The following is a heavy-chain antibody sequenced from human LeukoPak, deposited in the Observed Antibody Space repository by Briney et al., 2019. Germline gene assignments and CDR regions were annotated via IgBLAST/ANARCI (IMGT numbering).Heavy chain of an antibody. CDR3: ARDTYDYDYGSHYIDYFDS. V-gene: IGHV4-59*01. CDR2: VHSGGRT. D-gene: IGHD3-16*01. CDR1: GGSTDNYY. Sequence: PSETLSLTCTVSGGSTDNYYCSWIRQSPGKGLEWVGYVHSGGRTNSSPSLSSRVTMSVDTSKNQFSLKLSSVTAADTAVYYCARDTYDYDYGSHYIDYFDSWGQGILVTVSS. J-gene: IGHJ4*02.